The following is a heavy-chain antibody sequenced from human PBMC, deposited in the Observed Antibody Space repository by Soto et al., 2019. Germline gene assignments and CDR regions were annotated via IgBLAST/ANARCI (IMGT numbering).Heavy chain of an antibody. J-gene: IGHJ5*02. CDR2: IDLGGTK. Sequence: SESLSLTCTLSDVSLGGSYHYWGWLRQPPGKGLEWVGNIDLGGTKYYNPSLKSRLTMSLDTSKKLLSLELTSVTATDTAVYYCAIYQRGYSGGSQFDPWGQGTLVTVSS. V-gene: IGHV4-39*01. D-gene: IGHD5-12*01. CDR1: DVSLGGSYHY. CDR3: AIYQRGYSGGSQFDP.